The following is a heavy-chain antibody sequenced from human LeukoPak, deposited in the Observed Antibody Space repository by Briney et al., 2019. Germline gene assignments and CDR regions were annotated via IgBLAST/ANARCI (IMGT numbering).Heavy chain of an antibody. Sequence: SETLSLTCTVSGGSISSGGYYRSWIRQHPGKGLEWIGYIYYSGSTYYNPSLKSRVTISVDTSKNQFSLKLSSVTAADTAVYYCAREVYGDYVVGLDYWGQGTLVTVSS. CDR2: IYYSGST. V-gene: IGHV4-31*03. CDR3: AREVYGDYVVGLDY. D-gene: IGHD4-17*01. CDR1: GGSISSGGYY. J-gene: IGHJ4*02.